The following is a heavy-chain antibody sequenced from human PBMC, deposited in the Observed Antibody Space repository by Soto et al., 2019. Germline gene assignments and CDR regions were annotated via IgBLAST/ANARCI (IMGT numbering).Heavy chain of an antibody. D-gene: IGHD6-13*01. CDR2: IYHSGST. CDR1: GGSISSGGYS. CDR3: ARVIKAAAGTFSWFDP. Sequence: PSETLSLTCAVSGGSISSGGYSWSWIRQPPGKGLEWIGYIYHSGSTYYNPSLKSRVTISVDWSKNQFSLKLSSVTAADTAVYYCARVIKAAAGTFSWFDPWGQGTLVTVSS. V-gene: IGHV4-30-2*01. J-gene: IGHJ5*02.